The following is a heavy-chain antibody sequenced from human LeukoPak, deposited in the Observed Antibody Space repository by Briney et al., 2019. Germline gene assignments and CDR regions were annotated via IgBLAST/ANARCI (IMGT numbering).Heavy chain of an antibody. CDR1: GGSISGYY. Sequence: PSETLSLTCTVSGGSISGYYWSRIRQPPGKGLEWIGYIRYSGTTNYSPSLKSRATISVDTSKNQFSLNLISVTAADTAIYYCARVSSGGYFHTYYFDYWGQGTLVTVSS. CDR3: ARVSSGGYFHTYYFDY. D-gene: IGHD3-22*01. CDR2: IRYSGTT. V-gene: IGHV4-59*01. J-gene: IGHJ4*02.